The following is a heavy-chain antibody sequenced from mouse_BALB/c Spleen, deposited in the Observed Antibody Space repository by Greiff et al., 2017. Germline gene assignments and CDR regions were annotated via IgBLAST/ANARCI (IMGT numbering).Heavy chain of an antibody. CDR1: GFTFSSYT. J-gene: IGHJ4*01. Sequence: EVQLVESGGGLVQPGGSLKLSCAASGFTFSSYTMSWVRQTPEKWLEWVAYISNGGGSTYYPDTVKGRFTISRDNAKNTLYLQMSSLKSEDTAMYYCARPPVVATRGGYAMDYWGQGTSVTVSS. CDR2: ISNGGGST. V-gene: IGHV5-12-2*01. CDR3: ARPPVVATRGGYAMDY. D-gene: IGHD1-1*01.